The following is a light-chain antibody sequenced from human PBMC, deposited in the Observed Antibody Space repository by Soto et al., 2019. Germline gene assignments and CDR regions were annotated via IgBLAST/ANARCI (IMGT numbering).Light chain of an antibody. V-gene: IGKV1-6*01. CDR3: LQDYTYPWT. Sequence: IQMTQSPSSLSASVGDRVTITCRASQGIANELGWYQQKPGKALKLLINVASSLQSGVPSRFSGSGSGTDFTLTISSLQPEDSATYYCLQDYTYPWTFGQGTKVDIK. CDR1: QGIANE. J-gene: IGKJ1*01. CDR2: VAS.